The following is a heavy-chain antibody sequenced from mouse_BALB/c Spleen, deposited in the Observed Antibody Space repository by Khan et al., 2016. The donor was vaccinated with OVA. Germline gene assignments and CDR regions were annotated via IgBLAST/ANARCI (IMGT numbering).Heavy chain of an antibody. CDR2: ISSAGSYT. CDR3: IRRGYDEAWFAY. V-gene: IGHV5-6*01. J-gene: IGHJ3*01. CDR1: GFIFSNYD. D-gene: IGHD2-2*01. Sequence: EVELVESGGDLVKPGGSLKLSCAASGFIFSNYDMSWVRQTPDKRLEWVATISSAGSYTYHSDSVKGRFTISRDSAKNTLNLQMSSLQSEDTAMYFCIRRGYDEAWFAYWGQGTLVTVSA.